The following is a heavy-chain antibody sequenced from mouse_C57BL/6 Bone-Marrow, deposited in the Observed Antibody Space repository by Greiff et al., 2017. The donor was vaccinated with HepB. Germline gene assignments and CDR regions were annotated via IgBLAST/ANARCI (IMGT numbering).Heavy chain of an antibody. V-gene: IGHV1-64*01. CDR2: IHPNSGST. D-gene: IGHD1-1*02. Sequence: QVQLQQPGAELVKPGASVKLSCKASGYTFTSYWMHWVKQRPGQGLEWIGMIHPNSGSTNYNEKFKSKATLTVDKSSSTAYMQLSSLTSEDSAVYYCARRGLWSAMDYWGQGTSVTVSS. J-gene: IGHJ4*01. CDR1: GYTFTSYW. CDR3: ARRGLWSAMDY.